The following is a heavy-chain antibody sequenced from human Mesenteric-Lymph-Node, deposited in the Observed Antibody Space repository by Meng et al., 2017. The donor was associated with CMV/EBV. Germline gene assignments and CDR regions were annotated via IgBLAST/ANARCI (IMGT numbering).Heavy chain of an antibody. D-gene: IGHD3-3*01. Sequence: ASVKVSCKASGYTFTSYGISWVRQAPGQGLEWMGWISAYNGNTNYAQNLQGRVTMATDTSTSTAYMEVRSLRSDDTAVYYCARDGVRFWEFYYYGMDVWGQGTTVTVSS. CDR1: GYTFTSYG. J-gene: IGHJ6*02. CDR2: ISAYNGNT. V-gene: IGHV1-18*01. CDR3: ARDGVRFWEFYYYGMDV.